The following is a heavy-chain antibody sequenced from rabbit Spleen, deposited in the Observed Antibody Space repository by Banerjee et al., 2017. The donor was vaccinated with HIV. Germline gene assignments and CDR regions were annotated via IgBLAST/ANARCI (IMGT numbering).Heavy chain of an antibody. CDR3: ERDVVGRAGITYGYGTGFGL. D-gene: IGHD6-1*01. CDR2: INVYTGKP. V-gene: IGHV1S45*01. J-gene: IGHJ4*01. CDR1: GVSLNDKDV. Sequence: QEQLEESGGGLVKPEGSLTLTCKASGVSLNDKDVMCWVRQAPGEGLQWIACINVYTGKPFYATWAKGRFTISRASSTTVTLQMTSLTAADTATYFCERDVVGRAGITYGYGTGFGLWGPGTLVTV.